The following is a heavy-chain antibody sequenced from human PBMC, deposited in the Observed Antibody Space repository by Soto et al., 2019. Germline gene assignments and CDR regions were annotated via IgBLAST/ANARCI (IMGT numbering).Heavy chain of an antibody. Sequence: QVQLVQSGAEVKKPGASVKVSCKASGYIFSGYYMHWVLQAPGQGLDWMGWINPDSGATHYAQRFQGRCTMTRDTSTRTAYMTMNILTSDDTAVYYCARGIAVLGVGEGDYWGQGTLITVSS. CDR1: GYIFSGYY. CDR2: INPDSGAT. V-gene: IGHV1-2*02. CDR3: ARGIAVLGVGEGDY. D-gene: IGHD6-19*01. J-gene: IGHJ4*02.